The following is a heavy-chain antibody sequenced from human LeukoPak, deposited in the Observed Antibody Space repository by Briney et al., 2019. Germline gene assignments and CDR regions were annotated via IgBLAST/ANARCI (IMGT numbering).Heavy chain of an antibody. CDR3: ARQSRPTYYFDY. V-gene: IGHV3-23*01. J-gene: IGHJ4*02. CDR2: ISGSGGST. Sequence: GGSLRLSCAASGFTFSSYAMSWVRQAPGKGLEWVSAISGSGGSTYYADSVKGRFTISRDNSKNTLYLQMNSLRAEDTAVYYCARQSRPTYYFDYWGQGTLVTVSS. CDR1: GFTFSSYA. D-gene: IGHD2-2*01.